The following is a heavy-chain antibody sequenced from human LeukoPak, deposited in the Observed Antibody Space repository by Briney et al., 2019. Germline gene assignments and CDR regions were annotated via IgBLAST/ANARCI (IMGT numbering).Heavy chain of an antibody. D-gene: IGHD6-19*01. CDR2: INSDGSST. CDR3: ARDQTGIAVAGTGWFDP. J-gene: IGHJ5*02. CDR1: GFTFSSYW. Sequence: GGSLRLPCAASGFTFSSYWMHWVRQAPGKGLVWVSRINSDGSSTSYADSVKGRFTISRDNAKNSLYLQMNSLRAEDTAVYYCARDQTGIAVAGTGWFDPWGQGTLVTVSS. V-gene: IGHV3-74*01.